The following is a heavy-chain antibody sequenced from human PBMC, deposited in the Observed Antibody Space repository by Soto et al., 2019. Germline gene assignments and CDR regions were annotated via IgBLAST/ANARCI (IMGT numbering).Heavy chain of an antibody. Sequence: QVQLVESGGGLVKPGGSLRLSCAASGFTFSDYYMSWIRQAPGKGLEWVSYISSSSSYTNYADSVKGRFTISRDNAKNSLYLQMNSLRAEDTAVYYCAREDIVATHYFDYWGQGTLVTVSS. D-gene: IGHD5-12*01. CDR2: ISSSSSYT. J-gene: IGHJ4*02. CDR3: AREDIVATHYFDY. V-gene: IGHV3-11*05. CDR1: GFTFSDYY.